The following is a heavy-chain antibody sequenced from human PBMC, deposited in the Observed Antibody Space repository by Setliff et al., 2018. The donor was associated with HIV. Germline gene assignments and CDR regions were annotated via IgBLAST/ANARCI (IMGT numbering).Heavy chain of an antibody. V-gene: IGHV4-59*11. CDR1: GGSISSHY. CDR3: ARDRGIVVAGETDAFDI. D-gene: IGHD6-19*01. J-gene: IGHJ3*02. Sequence: SETLSLTCTVSGGSISSHYWSWIRQPPGKGLEWIGSIYYSGSTNYNPSLKSRVTISDTSKNQFSLKLSPVTAADTAVYYCARDRGIVVAGETDAFDIWGQGTMVTVSS. CDR2: IYYSGST.